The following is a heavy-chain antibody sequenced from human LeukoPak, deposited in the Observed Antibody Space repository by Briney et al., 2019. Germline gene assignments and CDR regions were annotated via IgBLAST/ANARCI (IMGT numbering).Heavy chain of an antibody. J-gene: IGHJ6*03. Sequence: ASVKVSCKASGYTFTSYGISWVRQAPGQGLEWMGIINPSGGSTSYAQKFQGRVTMTRDTSTSTVYMELSSLRSEDTAVYYCARAAKRTYYYDSSGYFDYYYMDVWGKGTTVTISS. CDR2: INPSGGST. CDR3: ARAAKRTYYYDSSGYFDYYYMDV. V-gene: IGHV1-46*01. CDR1: GYTFTSYG. D-gene: IGHD3-22*01.